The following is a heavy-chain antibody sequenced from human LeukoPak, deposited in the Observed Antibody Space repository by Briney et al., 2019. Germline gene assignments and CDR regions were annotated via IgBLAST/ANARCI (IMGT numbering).Heavy chain of an antibody. CDR1: GFTFSSYG. J-gene: IGHJ3*02. D-gene: IGHD3-10*01. V-gene: IGHV3-30*18. CDR3: AKGRGAFDI. Sequence: GGSLRLSCVVSGFTFSSYGMHWVRQAPGKGLEWVAVISNDGSNKYYADSVKGRFTISRDNSKNTLYLQMNSLRAEDTAVYYCAKGRGAFDIWGQGTMGTVSS. CDR2: ISNDGSNK.